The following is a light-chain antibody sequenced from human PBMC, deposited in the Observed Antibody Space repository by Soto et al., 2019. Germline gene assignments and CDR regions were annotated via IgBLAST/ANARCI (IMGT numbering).Light chain of an antibody. CDR1: STDVGSYNL. V-gene: IGLV2-23*01. CDR3: CSYAGGTPPYV. CDR2: EGS. J-gene: IGLJ1*01. Sequence: QSALTQRASVSGSPGQSITISCTGTSTDVGSYNLVSWYQQHPGKAPKLMIYEGSERPSGVSNRFSGSKSGNTASLTISGLQAEDEADYYCCSYAGGTPPYVFGSGTKLTVL.